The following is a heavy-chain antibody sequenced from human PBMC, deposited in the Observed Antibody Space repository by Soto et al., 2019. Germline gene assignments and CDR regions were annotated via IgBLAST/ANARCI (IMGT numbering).Heavy chain of an antibody. CDR2: ISAYNGNA. J-gene: IGHJ4*02. CDR3: ARVGAYCTSSSCFDY. V-gene: IGHV1-18*01. Sequence: QVPLVQSGAEVKKPGASVKVSCRASGYTFTDYGISWVRQAPGQGLEWMGWISAYNGNADYAQNLQGRVTMTTDTSTSTGYMELRGLRSDDTAVYYCARVGAYCTSSSCFDYWGQGTLVTVSS. CDR1: GYTFTDYG. D-gene: IGHD2-2*01.